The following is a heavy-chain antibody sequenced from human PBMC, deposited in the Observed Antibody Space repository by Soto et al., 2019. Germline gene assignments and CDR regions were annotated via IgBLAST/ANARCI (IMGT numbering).Heavy chain of an antibody. D-gene: IGHD1-26*01. J-gene: IGHJ3*02. CDR2: IIHSGNN. CDR1: DYSIGSGYY. Sequence: SETLSLTCTVSDYSIGSGYYWGWIRQPPGEGLGWIGSIIHSGNNNYNPSLKSRVTMSVDTSKNQFSLKLSSVIAADTAVYYCARDRNSWSRPDAFDIWGQGTMVTVSS. CDR3: ARDRNSWSRPDAFDI. V-gene: IGHV4-38-2*02.